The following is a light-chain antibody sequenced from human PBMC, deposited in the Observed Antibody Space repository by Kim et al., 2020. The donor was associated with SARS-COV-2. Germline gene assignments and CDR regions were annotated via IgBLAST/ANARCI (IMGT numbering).Light chain of an antibody. J-gene: IGLJ2*01. CDR2: DNN. Sequence: GQWVTISCSGSSSNIGNNYVSWYQQFQRTAPKLLIYDNNERSSGIPDRFSGSKSGTSATLDITGLQTGDEGDYYCGTWDSRLSTWIFGGGTKVTVL. CDR3: GTWDSRLSTWI. V-gene: IGLV1-51*01. CDR1: SSNIGNNY.